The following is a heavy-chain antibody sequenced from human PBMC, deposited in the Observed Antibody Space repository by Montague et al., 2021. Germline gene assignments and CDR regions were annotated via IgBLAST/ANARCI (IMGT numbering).Heavy chain of an antibody. CDR3: ARHSYRTFDF. V-gene: IGHV6-1*01. J-gene: IGHJ4*02. D-gene: IGHD3-10*01. CDR2: N. Sequence: NEYADSVKGRITINTDTPKNQFSLHLTSVTPEDTAVYYCARHSYRTFDFWGQGTLVTVSS.